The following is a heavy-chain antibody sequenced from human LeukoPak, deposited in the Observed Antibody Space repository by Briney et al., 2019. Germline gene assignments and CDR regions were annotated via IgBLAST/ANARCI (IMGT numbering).Heavy chain of an antibody. J-gene: IGHJ4*02. CDR3: ARGRGWIYDS. CDR2: VGIISDTV. Sequence: GGSLRLSCAASGFSFGSYSMNWVRQAPGKGLEWISFVGIISDTVYYADSVKGRFTISRDNAQNSLYLQMDSLRAEDTAVYYCARGRGWIYDSWGRGTLVTVSS. V-gene: IGHV3-48*04. CDR1: GFSFGSYS. D-gene: IGHD6-19*01.